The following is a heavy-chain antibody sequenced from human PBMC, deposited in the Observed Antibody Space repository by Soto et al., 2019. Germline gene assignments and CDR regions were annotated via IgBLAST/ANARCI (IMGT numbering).Heavy chain of an antibody. D-gene: IGHD3-10*01. J-gene: IGHJ4*02. Sequence: TSETLSLTCAVSGYSLTSGYYCGWIRQPPGKGLEWIGNVYNSGGTNHNPSLKSRVTISLDTSNNQFSLKLSSVTAADTAVYYCARERGSGQTYYFDSWGQGSLVTVS. V-gene: IGHV4-38-2*02. CDR1: GYSLTSGYY. CDR3: ARERGSGQTYYFDS. CDR2: VYNSGGT.